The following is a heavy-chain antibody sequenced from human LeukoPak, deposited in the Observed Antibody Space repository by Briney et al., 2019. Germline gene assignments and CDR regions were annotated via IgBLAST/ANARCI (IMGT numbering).Heavy chain of an antibody. V-gene: IGHV7-4-1*02. CDR3: ASWTTLKTTPYSSGWSYYFDY. CDR2: INTNTGNP. D-gene: IGHD6-19*01. J-gene: IGHJ4*02. CDR1: GYTFTSYA. Sequence: ASVKVSCKASGYTFTSYAMNWVRQAPGQGLEWMGWINTNTGNPTYAQGFTGRFVFSLDTSVSTAYLQISSLKAEDTAVYYCASWTTLKTTPYSSGWSYYFDYWGQGTLVTVSS.